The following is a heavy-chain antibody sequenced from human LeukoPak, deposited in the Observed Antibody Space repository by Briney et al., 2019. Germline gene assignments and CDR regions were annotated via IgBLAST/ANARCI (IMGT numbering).Heavy chain of an antibody. CDR3: ARDSSRRRLLRIAAAGTYDY. J-gene: IGHJ4*02. CDR2: INHSGST. Sequence: SETLSLTCAVYGGSFSGYYWSWIRQPPGKGLEWIGEINHSGSTNYNLSLKSRATISVDTSKNQFSLKLSSVTAADTAVYYCARDSSRRRLLRIAAAGTYDYWGQGTLVTVSS. D-gene: IGHD6-13*01. CDR1: GGSFSGYY. V-gene: IGHV4-34*01.